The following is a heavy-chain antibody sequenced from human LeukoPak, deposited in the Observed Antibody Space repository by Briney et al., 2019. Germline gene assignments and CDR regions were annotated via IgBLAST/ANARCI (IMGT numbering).Heavy chain of an antibody. CDR3: ARVLYYYGSGSYFNWFDP. D-gene: IGHD3-10*01. CDR1: GGSISSGSYY. V-gene: IGHV4-61*02. Sequence: SETLSLTCTVSGGSISSGSYYWSWIRQPAGKGLEWIGRIYTSGSTYYNPSLKSRVTISVDTSKNQFSLKLSSVTAADTAVYYCARVLYYYGSGSYFNWFDPWGQGTLVTVSS. CDR2: IYTSGST. J-gene: IGHJ5*02.